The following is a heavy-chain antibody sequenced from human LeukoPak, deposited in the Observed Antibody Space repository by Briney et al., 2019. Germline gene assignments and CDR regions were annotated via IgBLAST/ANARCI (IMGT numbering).Heavy chain of an antibody. J-gene: IGHJ4*02. CDR3: ARGYLVGATDY. Sequence: PSVKVFCKASGYTFTSYGISWVRQAPGQGREWMGWISAYNGNTNYAQKLQGRVTMTTDTSTSTAYLELRSLRSDDTAMYYCARGYLVGATDYWGQGTLVTVSS. CDR2: ISAYNGNT. D-gene: IGHD1-26*01. CDR1: GYTFTSYG. V-gene: IGHV1-18*01.